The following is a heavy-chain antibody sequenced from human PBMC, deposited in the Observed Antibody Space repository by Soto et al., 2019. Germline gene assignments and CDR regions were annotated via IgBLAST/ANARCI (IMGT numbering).Heavy chain of an antibody. D-gene: IGHD6-6*01. Sequence: SRTLSLTCAISGDSVSSNSAAWNWIRQSPSRGLEWLGRTNYRSKWYNDYAVSVKSRITINPDTSKNQFSLQLNSVTPEDTAVYYCASEGSIAAREGPYYYYYYGMDVWGQGTTVTVSS. V-gene: IGHV6-1*01. J-gene: IGHJ6*02. CDR2: TNYRSKWYN. CDR1: GDSVSSNSAA. CDR3: ASEGSIAAREGPYYYYYYGMDV.